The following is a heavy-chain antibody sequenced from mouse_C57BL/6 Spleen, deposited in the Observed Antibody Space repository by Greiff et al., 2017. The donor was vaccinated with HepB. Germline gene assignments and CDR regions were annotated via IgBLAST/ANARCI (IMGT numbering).Heavy chain of an antibody. Sequence: QVQLKQPGAELVKPGASVKLSCKASGYTFTSYWMQWVKQRPGQGLEWIGEIDPSDSYTNYNQKFKGKATLTVDTSSSTAYMQLSSLTSEDSAVYYCASLLLFYAMDYWGQGTSVTVSS. CDR1: GYTFTSYW. CDR2: IDPSDSYT. J-gene: IGHJ4*01. CDR3: ASLLLFYAMDY. V-gene: IGHV1-50*01. D-gene: IGHD2-10*01.